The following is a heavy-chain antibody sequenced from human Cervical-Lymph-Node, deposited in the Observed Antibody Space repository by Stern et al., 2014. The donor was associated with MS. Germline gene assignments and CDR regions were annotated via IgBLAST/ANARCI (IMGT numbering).Heavy chain of an antibody. CDR2: IYPGDSET. CDR3: ARQTTAWASDV. CDR1: GFKFSIYW. Sequence: EVQLVESGAELIRPGESLKISCKGSGFKFSIYWIAWVRQMPGKGLEWMGIIYPGDSETRYSASFQGQVTMSADKSTSTASLQWSSLNASDTAMYFCARQTTAWASDVWGQGTLVTVSS. V-gene: IGHV5-51*01. J-gene: IGHJ4*02. D-gene: IGHD1-14*01.